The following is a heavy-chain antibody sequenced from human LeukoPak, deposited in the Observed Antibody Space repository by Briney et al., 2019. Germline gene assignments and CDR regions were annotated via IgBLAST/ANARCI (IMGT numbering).Heavy chain of an antibody. J-gene: IGHJ4*02. V-gene: IGHV3-74*01. D-gene: IGHD2-15*01. Sequence: PGGSLRLSCAASGFTFSSYWMHWVRQAPGKGLVWVSRIDSDGSGAIYADSVKGRFTISRDNAKNTLYLRMNSLRAEDTAVYYCARDGSLPDYWGQGTLVTVSS. CDR3: ARDGSLPDY. CDR1: GFTFSSYW. CDR2: IDSDGSGA.